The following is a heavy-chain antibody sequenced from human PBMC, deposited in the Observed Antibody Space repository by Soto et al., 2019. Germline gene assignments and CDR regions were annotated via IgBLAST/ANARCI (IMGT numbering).Heavy chain of an antibody. J-gene: IGHJ6*02. CDR1: SGSINSGDYY. CDR3: ATAPAPYYHGIDV. D-gene: IGHD3-10*01. Sequence: SETLSLTCTVSSGSINSGDYYWSWIRQPPGKGQEWLGYFYHSGSTYTNSSLKRRASMSLDTSKDQFSLNLTSVTAANTAVYYCATAPAPYYHGIDVWGRGTTVTVYS. V-gene: IGHV4-30-4*01. CDR2: FYHSGST.